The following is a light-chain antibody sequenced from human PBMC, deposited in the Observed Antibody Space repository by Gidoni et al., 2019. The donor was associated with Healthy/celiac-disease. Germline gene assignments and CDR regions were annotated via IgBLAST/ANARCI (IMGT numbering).Light chain of an antibody. CDR3: QQYYSTPLT. CDR1: QSVLYSSNNKNY. J-gene: IGKJ4*01. CDR2: WAS. Sequence: DIVMTQSPDSLAVSLGERATINCTSGQSVLYSSNNKNYLAWYQQKPGQPPKLLIYWASTRESGVADRFSGSGSGTDFTLTISSLQAEDVAVYYCQQYYSTPLTFGGGTKVEIK. V-gene: IGKV4-1*01.